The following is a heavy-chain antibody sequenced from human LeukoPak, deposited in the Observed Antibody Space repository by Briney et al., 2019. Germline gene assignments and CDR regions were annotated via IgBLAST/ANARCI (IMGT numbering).Heavy chain of an antibody. CDR3: ARPLARYDGDSSGYYYAVYYYGMDV. J-gene: IGHJ6*02. Sequence: PGGSLRLSCAASGFTFSSYAMPWVRQAPGKGLEWVAVISYDGSNKYYADSVKGRFTISRDNSKNTLYLQMDSLRAEDTAVYYCARPLARYDGDSSGYYYAVYYYGMDVWGQGTTVTVSS. CDR1: GFTFSSYA. D-gene: IGHD3-22*01. V-gene: IGHV3-30-3*01. CDR2: ISYDGSNK.